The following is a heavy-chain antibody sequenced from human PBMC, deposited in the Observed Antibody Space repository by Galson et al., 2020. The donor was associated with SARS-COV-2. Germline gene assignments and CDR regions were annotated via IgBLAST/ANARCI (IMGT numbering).Heavy chain of an antibody. Sequence: GGSLRLSCAASGFTFSSYAMHWVRQAPGKGLEWVAVISYDGSNKYYADSVKGRFTISRDNSKNTLYLQMNSLRAEDTAVYYCARDDTAMVIFHSYGMDVWGQGTTVTVSS. CDR1: GFTFSSYA. D-gene: IGHD5-18*01. CDR3: ARDDTAMVIFHSYGMDV. V-gene: IGHV3-30*01. J-gene: IGHJ6*02. CDR2: ISYDGSNK.